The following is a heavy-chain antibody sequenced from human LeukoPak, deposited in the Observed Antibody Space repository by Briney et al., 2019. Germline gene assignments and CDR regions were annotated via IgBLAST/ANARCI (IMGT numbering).Heavy chain of an antibody. J-gene: IGHJ4*02. D-gene: IGHD1-26*01. CDR1: GGTFSSYA. CDR3: ARGGIVGATYFDY. CDR2: IIPIFGTA. Sequence: SVKVSCKASGGTFSSYAISWVRQAPGQGLEWMGRIIPIFGTANYAQKFQGRVTITTDESTSTAYMELSSLRSEDTAAYYCARGGIVGATYFDYWGQGTLVTVSS. V-gene: IGHV1-69*05.